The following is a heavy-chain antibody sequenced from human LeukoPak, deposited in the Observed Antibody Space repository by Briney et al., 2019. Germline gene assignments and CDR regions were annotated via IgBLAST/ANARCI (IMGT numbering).Heavy chain of an antibody. V-gene: IGHV1-8*01. Sequence: ASVKVSCKASGYTLTSYDINWVRQATGQGLEWMGWMNPNSGRTGYAQNFQGRITITRNTSISTAYMELSSLRSEDTAVYYCARGPSIQLRTYWYFDLWGRGTLVTVSS. D-gene: IGHD5-18*01. J-gene: IGHJ2*01. CDR2: MNPNSGRT. CDR1: GYTLTSYD. CDR3: ARGPSIQLRTYWYFDL.